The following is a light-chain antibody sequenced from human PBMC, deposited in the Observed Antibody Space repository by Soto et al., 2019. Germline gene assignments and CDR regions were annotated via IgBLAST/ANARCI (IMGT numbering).Light chain of an antibody. J-gene: IGLJ2*01. CDR3: CSYAGYSTSAV. CDR1: SSDIGDSNF. V-gene: IGLV2-23*01. Sequence: QSALAQPASVSGSPGQSITISCTGTSSDIGDSNFVSWYQHNPGKAPKVIIYEGGKRPSGVSNRFSGSKSGITASLTISGLQAEDEADYYCCSYAGYSTSAVFGGGTKLTVL. CDR2: EGG.